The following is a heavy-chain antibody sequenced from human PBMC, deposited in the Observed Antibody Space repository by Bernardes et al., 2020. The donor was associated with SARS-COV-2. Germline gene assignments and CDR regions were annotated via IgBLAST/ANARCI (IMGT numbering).Heavy chain of an antibody. V-gene: IGHV4-59*08. CDR1: GGSISSYY. D-gene: IGHD3-9*01. Sequence: SETLSLTCTVSGGSISSYYWSWIRQPPGKGLEWIGYIYYSGSTNYNPSLKSRVTISVDTSKNQFSLKLSSVTAADTAVYYCARAMGYFDWLSRGESYYFDYWGQGTLVTVSS. CDR3: ARAMGYFDWLSRGESYYFDY. CDR2: IYYSGST. J-gene: IGHJ4*02.